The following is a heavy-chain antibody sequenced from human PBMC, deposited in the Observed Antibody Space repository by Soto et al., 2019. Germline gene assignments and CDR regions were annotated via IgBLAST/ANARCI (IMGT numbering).Heavy chain of an antibody. CDR2: FDPEDGET. V-gene: IGHV1-24*01. Sequence: GASVKVSCKVSGNTLTEISMEWGRPAPGKRLVWMRGFDPEDGETIYAQQFQGRVTMTEDTSTDTAYMELSSLRSEDTAVYYCATGMTTVTGDYYYYYYMDVWGKGTTVTVSS. J-gene: IGHJ6*03. CDR1: GNTLTEIS. D-gene: IGHD4-4*01. CDR3: ATGMTTVTGDYYYYYYMDV.